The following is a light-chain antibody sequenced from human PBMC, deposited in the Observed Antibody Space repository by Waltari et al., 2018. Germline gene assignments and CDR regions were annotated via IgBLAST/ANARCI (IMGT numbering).Light chain of an antibody. CDR2: WAS. J-gene: IGKJ2*01. CDR3: QQYFSVPYT. V-gene: IGKV4-1*01. CDR1: QNLLYSANNKDY. Sequence: DIVMTQSPDSLAVSLGERPTINCKSSQNLLYSANNKDYLAWYKQKPGQPPKLLIYWASTRESGVPDRFSGSGSGTDFTLSVNSLQAEDVAVYYCQQYFSVPYTFGQGTKLEIK.